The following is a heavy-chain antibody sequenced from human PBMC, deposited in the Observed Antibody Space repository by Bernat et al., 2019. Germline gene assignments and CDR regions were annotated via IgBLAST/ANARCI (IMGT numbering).Heavy chain of an antibody. CDR3: ARVTAGYYYYYGMDV. CDR1: GFTFSSYW. CDR2: INSDGSST. D-gene: IGHD3-10*01. Sequence: EVQLVESGGGLVQPGGSLRLSCAASGFTFSSYWMHWVCQAPGKGLVWVSRINSDGSSTSYADSVKGRFTISRDNAKNTLYLQMNSLRAEDTAVYYCARVTAGYYYYYGMDVWGQGTTVTVSS. V-gene: IGHV3-74*01. J-gene: IGHJ6*02.